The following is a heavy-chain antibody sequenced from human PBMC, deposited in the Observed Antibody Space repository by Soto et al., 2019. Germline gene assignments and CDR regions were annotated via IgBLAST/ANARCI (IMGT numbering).Heavy chain of an antibody. D-gene: IGHD6-13*01. CDR2: IVPIYRTA. Sequence: SVKVSYKASGGTFSSYRINWVRQAPGQGLEWVGGIVPIYRTADYAQKFQGRVTITADESASTSYMELRSLKSQDTAVYYCVRDSGAKLSRSWGQGTMVTVSS. CDR1: GGTFSSYR. CDR3: VRDSGAKLSRS. V-gene: IGHV1-69*13. J-gene: IGHJ4*02.